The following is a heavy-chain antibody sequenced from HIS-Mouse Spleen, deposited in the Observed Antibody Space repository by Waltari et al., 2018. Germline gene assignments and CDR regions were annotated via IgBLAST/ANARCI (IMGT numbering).Heavy chain of an antibody. CDR1: GGSCSGYY. CDR3: ARSKGYCSSTSCYYFDY. J-gene: IGHJ4*02. V-gene: IGHV4-34*01. CDR2: INHSGST. Sequence: QVQLQQWGAGLLKPSETLSLTCAVYGGSCSGYYWSWIRQPPGKGLEWIGEINHSGSTNYNPSLKSRVTISVDTSKNQFSLKLSSVTAADTAVYYCARSKGYCSSTSCYYFDYWGQGTLVTVSS. D-gene: IGHD2-2*01.